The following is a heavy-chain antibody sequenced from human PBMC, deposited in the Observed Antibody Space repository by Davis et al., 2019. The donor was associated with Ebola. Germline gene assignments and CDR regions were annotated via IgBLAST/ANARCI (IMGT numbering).Heavy chain of an antibody. V-gene: IGHV4-59*01. CDR2: IYYSGST. CDR1: GGSIRSYH. D-gene: IGHD6-19*01. J-gene: IGHJ4*02. Sequence: MPSDILSSPCIVLGGSIRSYHWSWIRQPPGKGLEWIGYIYYSGSTKYNPSLKSRVTMSVDTSRNEFSLRLSSVTAADTAMYYCARELAVAGFDYWGQGTLVTVSS. CDR3: ARELAVAGFDY.